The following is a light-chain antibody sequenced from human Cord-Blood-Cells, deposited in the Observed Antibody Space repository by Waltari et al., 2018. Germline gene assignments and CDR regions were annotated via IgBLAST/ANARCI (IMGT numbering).Light chain of an antibody. CDR1: QSISSY. Sequence: DIKMTQSPSSLSASVADRVTITCRASQSISSYLNWYQQKPGKAPKLLIYAASSLQSGVPSRFSGSGSGTDFTLTISSLQPEDFATYYCQQSYSTLALTFGGGTKVEIK. V-gene: IGKV1-39*01. CDR2: AAS. J-gene: IGKJ4*01. CDR3: QQSYSTLALT.